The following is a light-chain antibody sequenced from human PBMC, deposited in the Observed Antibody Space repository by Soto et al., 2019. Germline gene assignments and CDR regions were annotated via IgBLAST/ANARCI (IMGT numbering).Light chain of an antibody. CDR1: SSDVGRYNY. J-gene: IGLJ1*01. Sequence: QSVLTQPASVSGTPGQPNTISCTGTSSDVGRYNYVSSYQHHPAKVPKLMIYESSKRPSGSYDRFYGYKYGNTASQPISGLKAEEEAHYYFCSYAGLKFVCGTGTKVTVL. CDR2: ESS. CDR3: CSYAGLKFV. V-gene: IGLV2-23*01.